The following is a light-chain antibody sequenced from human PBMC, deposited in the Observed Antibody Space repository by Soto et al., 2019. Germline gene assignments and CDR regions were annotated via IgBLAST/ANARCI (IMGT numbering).Light chain of an antibody. CDR2: TAS. V-gene: IGKV1-6*01. CDR1: QAIRND. Sequence: IQMTQSPSSLAASVGDSVTITCRASQAIRNDLGWYQQKPGKAPKLLIYTASTLQSGVPSRFSGSGSGADFTLTIRSLQPEDSATYYCLHDYSYPRTFGQGTKVDIK. J-gene: IGKJ1*01. CDR3: LHDYSYPRT.